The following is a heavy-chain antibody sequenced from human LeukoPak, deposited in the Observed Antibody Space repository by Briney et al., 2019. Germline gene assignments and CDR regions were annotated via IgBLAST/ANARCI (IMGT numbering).Heavy chain of an antibody. CDR3: ASFAMGDFMSPLGY. CDR2: INHSGST. V-gene: IGHV4-34*01. J-gene: IGHJ4*02. CDR1: GGSFSGYY. Sequence: SETLSLTCAVYGGSFSGYYWSWIRQPPGKGPEWIGEINHSGSTNYNPSLKSRVTISVDTSKNQFSLKLSSVTAADTAVYYCASFAMGDFMSPLGYWGQGTLVTVSS. D-gene: IGHD3-16*01.